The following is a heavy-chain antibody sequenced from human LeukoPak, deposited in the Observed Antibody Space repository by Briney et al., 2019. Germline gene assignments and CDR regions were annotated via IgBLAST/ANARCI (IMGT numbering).Heavy chain of an antibody. Sequence: GGSLRGSCSASGFTFNNYAMSWVRQAPGKGLEWGSTISGSDDNTYYADSVKARFTISRDISKNTLYLQMNSLRADDTAVYYCANDFDHWGQGTLLTVSS. CDR2: ISGSDDNT. J-gene: IGHJ4*02. CDR1: GFTFNNYA. V-gene: IGHV3-23*01. CDR3: ANDFDH.